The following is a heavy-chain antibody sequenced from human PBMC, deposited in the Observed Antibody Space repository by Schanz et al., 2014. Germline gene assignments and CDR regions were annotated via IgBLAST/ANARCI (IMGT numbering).Heavy chain of an antibody. CDR1: GFSFGNYG. CDR2: FDAHDGRA. V-gene: IGHV3-23*04. Sequence: EVQLVESGGGLVKPGGSLRLSCGVSGFSFGNYGMSWVRQAPGKGLEWVSGFDAHDGRAYYADSAKGRFTISRDNSKSTLYVEMNSLRVEDTAVYYCAKTLFPGGTQTFGNWGRGTLXTVSS. D-gene: IGHD2-8*02. CDR3: AKTLFPGGTQTFGN. J-gene: IGHJ4*02.